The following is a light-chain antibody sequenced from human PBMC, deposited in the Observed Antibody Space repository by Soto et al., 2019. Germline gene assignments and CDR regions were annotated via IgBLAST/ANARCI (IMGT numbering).Light chain of an antibody. CDR3: SSYTSSSTRV. Sequence: QSALTQPASVPGSPGQSITISCTGTSSDVGGYNYVSWYQQHPGKAPKLMIYEVSNRPSGVSNRFSGSKSGNTASLTISGLQAEDEADYYCSSYTSSSTRVFGTGTKVPS. V-gene: IGLV2-14*01. CDR2: EVS. J-gene: IGLJ1*01. CDR1: SSDVGGYNY.